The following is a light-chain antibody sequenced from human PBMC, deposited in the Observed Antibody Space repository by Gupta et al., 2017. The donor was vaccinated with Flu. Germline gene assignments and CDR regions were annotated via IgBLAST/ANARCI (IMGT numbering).Light chain of an antibody. V-gene: IGKV2D-29*01. CDR3: MQSRRLYT. CDR2: EVS. J-gene: IGKJ2*01. CDR1: ESLVYSDGETY. Sequence: ISCKSSESLVYSDGETYLYWHLQRPGQPPQLLIYEVSKRFSGVPDRVSGSGSGTDFTLKISRVEPEDVGTYYCMQSRRLYTFGQGTKLELK.